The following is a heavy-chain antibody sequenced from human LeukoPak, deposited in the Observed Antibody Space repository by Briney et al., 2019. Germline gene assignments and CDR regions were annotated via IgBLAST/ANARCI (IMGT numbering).Heavy chain of an antibody. V-gene: IGHV3-74*01. CDR2: IASDGSST. J-gene: IGHJ4*02. CDR3: ARGRPHGNDY. Sequence: GGSLRLSCAASGFTFSSYWMNWVRQAPGKGLVWVSRIASDGSSTTYADSVKGRFSISRDNAKNTLYLQMNSPRVEDTAVYYCARGRPHGNDYWGQGTLVTVSS. CDR1: GFTFSSYW. D-gene: IGHD4-23*01.